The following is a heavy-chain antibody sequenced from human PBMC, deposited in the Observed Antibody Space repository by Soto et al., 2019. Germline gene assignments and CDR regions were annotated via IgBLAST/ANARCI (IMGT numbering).Heavy chain of an antibody. Sequence: SETLSLTCTVSGGSISSSSYYWGWIRQPPGKGLEWIGSIYYSGSTYYNPSLKSRVTISVDTPKNQFSLKLSSVTAADTAVYYCARHLRLLKPLYSNYKTGWYYGMDVWGQGTTVTVSS. CDR2: IYYSGST. J-gene: IGHJ6*02. CDR1: GGSISSSSYY. CDR3: ARHLRLLKPLYSNYKTGWYYGMDV. V-gene: IGHV4-39*01. D-gene: IGHD4-4*01.